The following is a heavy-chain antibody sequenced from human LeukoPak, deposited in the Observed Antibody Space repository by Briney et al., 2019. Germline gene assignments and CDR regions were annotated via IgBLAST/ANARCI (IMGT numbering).Heavy chain of an antibody. D-gene: IGHD6-13*01. V-gene: IGHV7-4-1*02. CDR1: GYTFTSYA. CDR2: INANTGNP. CDR3: ARKMPDYSSSWYLFGTDFDD. J-gene: IGHJ4*02. Sequence: GASVKVSCKASGYTFTSYAMNWVRQAPGQGLEWMGWINANTGNPTYAQGFTGRFVFSLDTSVSTAYLQISSLKAEDTAVYYCARKMPDYSSSWYLFGTDFDDWGQGTLVTVSS.